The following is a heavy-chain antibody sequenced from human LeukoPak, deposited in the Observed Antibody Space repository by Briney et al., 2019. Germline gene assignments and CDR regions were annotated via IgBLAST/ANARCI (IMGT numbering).Heavy chain of an antibody. CDR1: GGSISSYY. D-gene: IGHD3-3*01. CDR2: IYYSGST. V-gene: IGHV4-59*01. CDR3: ARVEVRYDFWSGLGYYYMDV. Sequence: SETLSLTCTVSGGSISSYYWSWLRQPPGKGLEWIGYIYYSGSTNYNPSLKSRVTISVDTSKNQFSLKLSSVTAADTAVYYCARVEVRYDFWSGLGYYYMDVWGKGTTVTVSS. J-gene: IGHJ6*03.